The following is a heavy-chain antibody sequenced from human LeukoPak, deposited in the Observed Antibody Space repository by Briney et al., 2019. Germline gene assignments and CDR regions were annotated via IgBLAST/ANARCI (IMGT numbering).Heavy chain of an antibody. J-gene: IGHJ5*02. CDR2: ISGSGGST. D-gene: IGHD1-26*01. CDR3: AKEIGGGKVGSGNLP. Sequence: GGSLRLSCAASGFIFSNYAMTWVRQAPGKGLEWVSTISGSGGSTYYADSVKGRFTISRDNSKNTLYLQMNSLRAEDTAVYYCAKEIGGGKVGSGNLPWGQGTLVTVSS. CDR1: GFIFSNYA. V-gene: IGHV3-23*01.